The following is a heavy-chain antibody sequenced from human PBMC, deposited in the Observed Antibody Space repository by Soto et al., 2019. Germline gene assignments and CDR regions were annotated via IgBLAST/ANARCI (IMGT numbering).Heavy chain of an antibody. V-gene: IGHV1-18*01. Sequence: ASVKVSCKASGYTFTSYGISWVRQAPGQGLEWMGWISAYNGNTNCAQKLQGRVTMTTDTSTSTAYMGLRSLRSDDTAVYYCARDIRQRGYSGYASYYFDYWGQGTLVTVSS. CDR1: GYTFTSYG. CDR3: ARDIRQRGYSGYASYYFDY. J-gene: IGHJ4*02. CDR2: ISAYNGNT. D-gene: IGHD5-12*01.